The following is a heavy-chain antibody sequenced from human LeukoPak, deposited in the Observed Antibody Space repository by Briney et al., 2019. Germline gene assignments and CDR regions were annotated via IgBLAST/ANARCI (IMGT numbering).Heavy chain of an antibody. CDR3: ARGRSNSDY. D-gene: IGHD3/OR15-3a*01. CDR1: GGYINSYY. CDR2: IYYSGST. V-gene: IGHV4-59*01. J-gene: IGHJ4*02. Sequence: SETLSLTCTVSGGYINSYYWTWIRQPPGKGLEWIGYIYYSGSTNYNPSLKSRVTISVDTSKNQFSLTLSSVTAADTAVYYCARGRSNSDYRGQGTLVTVSS.